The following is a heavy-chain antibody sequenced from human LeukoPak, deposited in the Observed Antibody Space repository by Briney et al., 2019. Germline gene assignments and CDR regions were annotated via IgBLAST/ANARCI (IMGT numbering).Heavy chain of an antibody. CDR1: GGSISRSDHY. CDR3: ARDLLNEGNHLDF. V-gene: IGHV4-30-4*01. CDR2: IYYNGST. J-gene: IGHJ4*02. D-gene: IGHD4-23*01. Sequence: SETLSLTCSVSGGSISRSDHYWSWIRQPPGKGLEWIGNIYYNGSTYYNPSLKSRVTISVDTSKNQFSLKLSSVTAADTAVYYCARDLLNEGNHLDFWGQGTLVTVSS.